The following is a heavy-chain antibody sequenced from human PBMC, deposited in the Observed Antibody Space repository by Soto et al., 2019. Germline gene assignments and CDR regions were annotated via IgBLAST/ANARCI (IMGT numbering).Heavy chain of an antibody. D-gene: IGHD6-25*01. V-gene: IGHV1-69*05. J-gene: IGHJ6*02. CDR2: IIPIFGTA. Sequence: SVKVSCKASGGTFSSYAISWVRQAPGQGLEWMGGIIPIFGTANYAQKFQGRVTITRDMSTSTAYMELSSLRSEDTAVYYCAALEVGYLFMDVWGQGTTVTVSS. CDR3: AALEVGYLFMDV. CDR1: GGTFSSYA.